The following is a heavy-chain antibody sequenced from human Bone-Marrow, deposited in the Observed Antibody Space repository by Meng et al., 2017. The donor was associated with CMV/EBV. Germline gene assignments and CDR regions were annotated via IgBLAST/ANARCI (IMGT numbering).Heavy chain of an antibody. CDR3: AGCSDIVVVPAATPFYYGMDV. CDR2: IIAGCGKA. V-gene: IGHV1-69*05. J-gene: IGHJ6*02. D-gene: IGHD2-2*01. Sequence: SVKVSCKASGGTFSSYAVRWVRQAPGQRLEWMGWIIAGCGKANYAQKFQGRVTITRDESTSTAYMELSSLRSEDTAVYYCAGCSDIVVVPAATPFYYGMDVWGQGTTVTVSS. CDR1: GGTFSSYA.